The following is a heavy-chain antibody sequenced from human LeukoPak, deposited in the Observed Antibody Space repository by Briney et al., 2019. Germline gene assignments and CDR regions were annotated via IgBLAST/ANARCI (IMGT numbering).Heavy chain of an antibody. CDR3: AKSGASTYYDILTGYPRPIDY. Sequence: PGGSLRLSCAASGFTFDDYAMHWVRQAPGKGLEWVSGISWNSGGVGYADSVKGRFTISRDNAKNSLYLQMNSLRAEDTALYYCAKSGASTYYDILTGYPRPIDYWGQGTLVTVYS. D-gene: IGHD3-9*01. CDR2: ISWNSGGV. CDR1: GFTFDDYA. J-gene: IGHJ4*02. V-gene: IGHV3-9*01.